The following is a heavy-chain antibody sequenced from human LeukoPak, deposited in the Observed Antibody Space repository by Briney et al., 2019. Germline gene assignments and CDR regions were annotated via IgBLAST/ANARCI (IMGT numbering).Heavy chain of an antibody. J-gene: IGHJ3*02. CDR1: GGSISSGDYY. CDR3: ARRDSSGTENAFDI. Sequence: TSETLSLTCTVSGGSISSGDYYWTWIRQHPGKGLEWIGYIYHTGSTYYNPSLRSRVTFSVDTSKNQFSLKVNSVTAADTAVYYCARRDSSGTENAFDIWGQGTLVTVSS. CDR2: IYHTGST. D-gene: IGHD3-22*01. V-gene: IGHV4-31*03.